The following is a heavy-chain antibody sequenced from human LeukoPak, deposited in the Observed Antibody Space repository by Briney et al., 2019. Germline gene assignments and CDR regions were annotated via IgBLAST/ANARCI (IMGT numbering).Heavy chain of an antibody. CDR3: ARDRTYFDWLSGFDY. Sequence: GGSLRLSCAVSGFTFSTFWMSWVRQAPGKGLERVGNIKEDGSVKFYLDSVKGRFTISRDNAKNSLYLQMNSLRAEDTAVYYCARDRTYFDWLSGFDYWGQGTLVTVSS. J-gene: IGHJ4*02. CDR2: IKEDGSVK. D-gene: IGHD3-9*01. V-gene: IGHV3-7*01. CDR1: GFTFSTFW.